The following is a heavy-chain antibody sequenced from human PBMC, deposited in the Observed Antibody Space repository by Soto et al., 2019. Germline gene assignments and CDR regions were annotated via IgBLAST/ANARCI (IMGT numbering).Heavy chain of an antibody. CDR2: ISYDGSNK. CDR3: ARPYSSGWYGDLDY. Sequence: QVQVVESGGGVVQPGRSLRLSCTASGFTFSSYAMHWVRQAPGKGLEWVAVISYDGSNKYYADSVKGRFTISRDNSKNTMYLQMNSLRVEDTAVYYCARPYSSGWYGDLDYWGQGTLVTVSS. D-gene: IGHD6-19*01. J-gene: IGHJ4*02. CDR1: GFTFSSYA. V-gene: IGHV3-30-3*01.